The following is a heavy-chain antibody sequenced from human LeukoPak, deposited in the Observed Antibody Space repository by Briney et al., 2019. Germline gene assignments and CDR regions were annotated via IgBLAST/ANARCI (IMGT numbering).Heavy chain of an antibody. CDR3: ARDLLAAADAFDI. CDR1: GGSISSYY. CDR2: IYTCGST. V-gene: IGHV4-4*07. Sequence: SETLSLTCTVSGGSISSYYWSWIRQPAGKGLEWIGRIYTCGSTNYNPSLKGRVTMSVDTSKNQFSLKLSSVTAADTAVYYCARDLLAAADAFDIWGQGTMVTVSS. J-gene: IGHJ3*02. D-gene: IGHD6-13*01.